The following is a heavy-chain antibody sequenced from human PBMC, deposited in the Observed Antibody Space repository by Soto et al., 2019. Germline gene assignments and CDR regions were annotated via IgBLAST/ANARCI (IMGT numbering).Heavy chain of an antibody. CDR3: AHRPPKYSTAWLAFDF. V-gene: IGHV2-5*01. Sequence: QITLKESGPTLVKPTQTLTLTCTFSGFSLTTHEVGVGWIRQPPGKALEWLAFISWNDERRYSPSLKSRLTITKDTSKNHVVLAMTNVDPADTGTYFCAHRPPKYSTAWLAFDFWGQGQWSPSLQ. CDR1: GFSLTTHEVG. D-gene: IGHD5-18*01. CDR2: ISWNDER. J-gene: IGHJ3*01.